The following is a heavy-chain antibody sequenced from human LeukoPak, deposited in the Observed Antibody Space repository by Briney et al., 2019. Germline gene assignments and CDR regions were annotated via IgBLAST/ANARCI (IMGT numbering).Heavy chain of an antibody. CDR1: GGSISSGGYS. V-gene: IGHV4-31*03. J-gene: IGHJ4*02. CDR3: ARAPSLIAARPFDY. CDR2: IYYSGST. D-gene: IGHD6-6*01. Sequence: KPSETLSLTCTVSGGSISSGGYSWSWIRQHPGKGLEWIGYIYYSGSTYYNPSLKSRVTISVDTSKNQFSLKLSSVTAADTAVYYCARAPSLIAARPFDYWGQGTLVTVSS.